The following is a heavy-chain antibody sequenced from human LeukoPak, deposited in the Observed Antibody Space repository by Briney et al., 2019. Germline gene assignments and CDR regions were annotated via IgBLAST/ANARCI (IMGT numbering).Heavy chain of an antibody. CDR2: FKSKTDGCAT. CDR1: GFTFNNAW. CDR3: TTDLHHHYDSTGHRYYFDY. D-gene: IGHD3-22*01. V-gene: IGHV3-15*01. Sequence: GGSLRLSCAASGFTFNNAWMSWVRQAPGKGLEWVGRFKSKTDGCATDYAAPVKGRFTISRDDSKNTPYLQMNSLKTADTAVYYCTTDLHHHYDSTGHRYYFDYWGQGTLVTVSS. J-gene: IGHJ4*02.